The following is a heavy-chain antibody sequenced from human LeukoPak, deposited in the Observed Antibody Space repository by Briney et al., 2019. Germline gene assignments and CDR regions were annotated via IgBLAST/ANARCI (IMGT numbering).Heavy chain of an antibody. V-gene: IGHV1-69*05. J-gene: IGHJ4*02. CDR2: IIPIFATP. Sequence: SVKVSFKASGGTSRSYAINWVRQAPGQGLEWMGRIIPIFATPNYAQNFQGRLTITTDESTSTAYMELSSLRSEDTAVYYCARSDSSGYTPHYYFDDWGQGTLVSVSS. CDR1: GGTSRSYA. D-gene: IGHD3-22*01. CDR3: ARSDSSGYTPHYYFDD.